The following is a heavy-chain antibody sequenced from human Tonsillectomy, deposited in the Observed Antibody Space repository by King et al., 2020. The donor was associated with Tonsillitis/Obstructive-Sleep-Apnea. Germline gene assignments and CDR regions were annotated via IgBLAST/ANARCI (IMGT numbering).Heavy chain of an antibody. CDR3: AREAYDISGSCDY. Sequence: QLVQSGGGLVQTGGSLRLSCAASGFTFSSYAMHWVRQAPGKGLEYVSAINNNGGNTYYANSVKGRFTISRDNSKNTLYLQMGSLRVEDMAVYYCAREAYDISGSCDYWGQGTLVTVSS. CDR1: GFTFSSYA. J-gene: IGHJ4*02. D-gene: IGHD3-22*01. V-gene: IGHV3-64*01. CDR2: INNNGGNT.